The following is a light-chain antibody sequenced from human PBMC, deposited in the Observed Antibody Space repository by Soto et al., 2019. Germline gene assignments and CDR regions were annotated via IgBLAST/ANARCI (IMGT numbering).Light chain of an antibody. CDR2: DAS. Sequence: EIVLTQSPGTLSLSPGERAALSCRASQSVSNSLAWYQQKPGQAPRLLINDASNRATGIPARFSGSGSGTDFTLTISSLEPEDFAVYYCQQRYNWPLTFGGGTKVDIK. CDR3: QQRYNWPLT. V-gene: IGKV3-11*01. J-gene: IGKJ4*01. CDR1: QSVSNS.